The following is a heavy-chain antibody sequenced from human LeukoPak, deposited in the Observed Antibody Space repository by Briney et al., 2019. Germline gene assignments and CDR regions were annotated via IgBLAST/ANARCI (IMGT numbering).Heavy chain of an antibody. V-gene: IGHV1-2*02. J-gene: IGHJ4*02. Sequence: GASVKVSCKASGYTFTGYFIHWVRQAPGQGLEWMGWINPNSGGTDYAQKFQGRVTMTRDTSISTAFMDLSRLRSDDTAVYYCARRGNYGDYFDYWGQGTLVTVSS. CDR2: INPNSGGT. D-gene: IGHD4-17*01. CDR3: ARRGNYGDYFDY. CDR1: GYTFTGYF.